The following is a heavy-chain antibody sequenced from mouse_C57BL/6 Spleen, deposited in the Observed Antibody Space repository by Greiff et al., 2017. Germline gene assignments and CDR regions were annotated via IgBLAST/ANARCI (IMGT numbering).Heavy chain of an antibody. Sequence: EVKLMESGPELVKPGASVKISCKASGYSFTGYYMNWVKQSPEKSLEWIGEITPSTGGTTYNQKFKAKATLTVDKSSSTAYMQLKSLTSEDSAVYYCASSGRVLGWFAYWGQGTLVTVSA. J-gene: IGHJ3*01. CDR3: ASSGRVLGWFAY. V-gene: IGHV1-42*01. CDR1: GYSFTGYY. D-gene: IGHD5-1*01. CDR2: ITPSTGGT.